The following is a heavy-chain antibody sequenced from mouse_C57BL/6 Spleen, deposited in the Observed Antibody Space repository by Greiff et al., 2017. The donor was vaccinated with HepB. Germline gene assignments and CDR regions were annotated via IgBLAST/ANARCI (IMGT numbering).Heavy chain of an antibody. CDR1: GYTFTSYW. CDR2: IDPSDSYT. Sequence: VQLQQPGAELVRPGTSVKLSCKASGYTFTSYWLHWVKQRPGQGLEWIGVIDPSDSYTNYNQKFKGKATLTVDTSSSTAYMQLSSLTSEDSAVYYCAYYKGDFDYWGQGTTLTVSS. CDR3: AYYKGDFDY. D-gene: IGHD2-12*01. J-gene: IGHJ2*01. V-gene: IGHV1-59*01.